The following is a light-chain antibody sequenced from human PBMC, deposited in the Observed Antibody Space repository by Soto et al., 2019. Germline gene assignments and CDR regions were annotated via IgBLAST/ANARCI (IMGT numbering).Light chain of an antibody. J-gene: IGKJ1*01. Sequence: IQMTQSPSTLSGSVGDRVTITCRASQTISSWLAWYQQKPGKAPKLLVYKASTLKSGVPSRFSGSGSGTEFTLTISNLQPDDFATYYCQQYENYWTFGQGSKV. CDR3: QQYENYWT. CDR2: KAS. V-gene: IGKV1-5*03. CDR1: QTISSW.